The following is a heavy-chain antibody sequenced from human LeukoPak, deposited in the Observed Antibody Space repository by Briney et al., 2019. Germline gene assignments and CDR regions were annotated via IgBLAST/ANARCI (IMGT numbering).Heavy chain of an antibody. V-gene: IGHV1-2*04. CDR1: GYTFTGYY. CDR3: ARETHCSSTSCYSFDY. D-gene: IGHD2-2*01. Sequence: ASVKVSCKASGYTFTGYYMHWVRQAPGQGLEWMGWINPNSGGTNYAQKFQGWVTMTRDTSISTAYMELSRLRSDDTAVYYCARETHCSSTSCYSFDYWGQGTLVTVSS. CDR2: INPNSGGT. J-gene: IGHJ4*02.